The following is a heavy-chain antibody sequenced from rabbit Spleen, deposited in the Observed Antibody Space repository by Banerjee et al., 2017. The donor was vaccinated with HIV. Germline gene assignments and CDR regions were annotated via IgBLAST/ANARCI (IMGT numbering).Heavy chain of an antibody. V-gene: IGHV1S45*01. Sequence: QQQLEESGGGLVKPGGTLTLTCKVSGFDFSSDAMCWVRQAPGKGLEWIGCISAGSSGNTYYASWATGRFTISKTSSTTVTLQMASLTAADTATYFCARDLDGVIGWNFGWWGPGTLVTVS. CDR1: GFDFSSDA. D-gene: IGHD4-1*01. J-gene: IGHJ6*01. CDR3: ARDLDGVIGWNFGW. CDR2: ISAGSSGNT.